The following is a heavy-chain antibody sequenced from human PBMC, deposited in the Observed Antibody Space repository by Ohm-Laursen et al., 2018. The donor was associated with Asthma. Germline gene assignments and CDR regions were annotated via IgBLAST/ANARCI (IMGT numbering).Heavy chain of an antibody. CDR3: ARDSPFPPSGVDAFDI. D-gene: IGHD1-26*01. J-gene: IGHJ3*02. Sequence: PSQTLSLTCTVSGGSISSGGYYWSWIRQHPGKGLEWIGYIYYSGSTYYNPSLKSRVTISVDTSKNQFSLKLSSVTAADTAVYYCARDSPFPPSGVDAFDIWGQGTMVTVSS. CDR1: GGSISSGGYY. CDR2: IYYSGST. V-gene: IGHV4-31*03.